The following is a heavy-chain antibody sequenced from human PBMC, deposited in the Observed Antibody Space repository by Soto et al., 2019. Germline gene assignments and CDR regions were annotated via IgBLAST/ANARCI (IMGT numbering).Heavy chain of an antibody. CDR3: AGSSDDGRDN. V-gene: IGHV3-21*01. D-gene: IGHD1-26*01. Sequence: EVQLVESGGGLVKPGGSLRLSCAASGFSLSDYSMNWVRQAPGKGLEWVACISSSSSVIYYAESMKGRFTISRDNAKNARYLQMNSLSAEDTGVYYCAGSSDDGRDNWGQGTLVTVSS. CDR2: ISSSSSVI. J-gene: IGHJ4*02. CDR1: GFSLSDYS.